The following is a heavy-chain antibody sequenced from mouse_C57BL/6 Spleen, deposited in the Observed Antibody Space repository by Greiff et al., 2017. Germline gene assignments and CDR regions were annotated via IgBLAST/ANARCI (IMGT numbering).Heavy chain of an antibody. CDR2: IYPGDGDT. CDR1: GYAFSSYW. J-gene: IGHJ2*01. Sequence: QVQLQQSGAELVKPGASVKISCKASGYAFSSYWMNWVKQRPGKGLEWIGQIYPGDGDTNYNGKFKGKATLTADKSSSTAYMQLSSLTSEDSAVYFCARSDYYGSSHDYWGQGTTLTVSS. CDR3: ARSDYYGSSHDY. V-gene: IGHV1-80*01. D-gene: IGHD1-1*01.